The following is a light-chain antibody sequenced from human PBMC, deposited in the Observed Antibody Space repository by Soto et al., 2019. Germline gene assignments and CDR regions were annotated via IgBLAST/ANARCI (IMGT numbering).Light chain of an antibody. CDR1: QSVSSN. CDR3: QHYNSYSEA. CDR2: GAS. Sequence: EIVMTQSPATLSVSPGEGATLSCRASQSVSSNLAWYQQKPGQAPRLLIYGASTRATGIPARFSGSGSGTEFTLTISNLQPDDFATYYCQHYNSYSEAFGQGTKVDIK. V-gene: IGKV3-15*01. J-gene: IGKJ1*01.